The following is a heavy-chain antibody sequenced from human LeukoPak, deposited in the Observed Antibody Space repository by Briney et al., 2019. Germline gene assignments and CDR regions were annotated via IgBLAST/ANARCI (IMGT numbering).Heavy chain of an antibody. J-gene: IGHJ4*02. CDR3: ARHESSGWYYFDY. CDR2: IYPGDSDT. CDR1: GYSFTSYC. V-gene: IGHV5-51*01. Sequence: RGESLKISCKGSGYSFTSYCIGWVRQMPGKGLEWMGIIYPGDSDTRYSPSFQGQVTISADKSISTAYLQWSSLKASDTAMYYCARHESSGWYYFDYWGQGTLVTVSS. D-gene: IGHD6-19*01.